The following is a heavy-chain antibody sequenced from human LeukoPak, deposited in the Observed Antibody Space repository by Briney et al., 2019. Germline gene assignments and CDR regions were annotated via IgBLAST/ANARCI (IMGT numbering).Heavy chain of an antibody. V-gene: IGHV4-39*07. CDR1: GGSISSYY. CDR2: IYFDGST. CDR3: AREDSGNSDDSLDI. J-gene: IGHJ3*02. Sequence: IPSETLSLTCTVSGGSISSYYWSWIRQPPGKGLEWIGSIYFDGSTYYNPSLKSRVTISLHTSNNQFSLKLRSVTTADTAVYYCAREDSGNSDDSLDIWGQGTMVTVSS. D-gene: IGHD4-23*01.